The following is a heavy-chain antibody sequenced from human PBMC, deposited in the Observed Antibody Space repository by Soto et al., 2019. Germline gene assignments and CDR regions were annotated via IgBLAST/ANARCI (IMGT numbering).Heavy chain of an antibody. J-gene: IGHJ4*02. D-gene: IGHD1-1*01. CDR1: GYTFSDYY. Sequence: ASVKVPCKASGYTFSDYYIHWVRQAIGQGLEWMGWINPNSGGTKYAPKFQGGVTMTRDTSITTAYMELSRLRSGDTAVYYCAREPATAKPEGVDFWGQGTLVTVSS. CDR3: AREPATAKPEGVDF. V-gene: IGHV1-2*02. CDR2: INPNSGGT.